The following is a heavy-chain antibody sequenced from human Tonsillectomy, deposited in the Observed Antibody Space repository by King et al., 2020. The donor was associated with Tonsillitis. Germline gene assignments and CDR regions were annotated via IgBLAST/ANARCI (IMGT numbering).Heavy chain of an antibody. D-gene: IGHD2-2*01. CDR1: GGTFSSYA. CDR3: ARDRCSSTSCYPVDAFDI. Sequence: VQLVESGAEVKKPGSSVKVSCKASGGTFSSYAISWVRQAPGQGLEWMGGIIPIFGTANYAQKFQGRVTFTADESTSTAYMELSSLRSEDTAVYYCARDRCSSTSCYPVDAFDIWGQGTMVTVSS. J-gene: IGHJ3*02. V-gene: IGHV1-69*01. CDR2: IIPIFGTA.